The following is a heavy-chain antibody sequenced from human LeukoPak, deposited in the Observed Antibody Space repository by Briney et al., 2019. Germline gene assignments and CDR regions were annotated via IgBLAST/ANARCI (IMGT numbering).Heavy chain of an antibody. CDR2: IF. V-gene: IGHV5-51*01. J-gene: IGHJ5*02. Sequence: GESLKISCKASGDRFTSYWGAWVRQKPGKGLEWMGIIFSPSFEGQVSISVDRSATTAYLHWSSLKASDTAIYYCARRPLHSQNYFDPWSQGTLVTVSP. CDR1: GDRFTSYW. D-gene: IGHD1-7*01. CDR3: ARRPLHSQNYFDP.